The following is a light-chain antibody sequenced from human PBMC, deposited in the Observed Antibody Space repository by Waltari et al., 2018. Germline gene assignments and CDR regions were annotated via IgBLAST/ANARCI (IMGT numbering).Light chain of an antibody. CDR2: VNSDGSH. V-gene: IGLV4-69*01. Sequence: QLVLTHRPPAPPPLAPSVNPPAPLSRGTATTATPWLQQQPEKGPRFLMKVNSDGSHRKGDEIPDRFSGSSSGAERYLSISSLQSEDEADYFCQTGGHGTWVFGGGTKLTVL. CDR3: QTGGHGTWV. J-gene: IGLJ3*02. CDR1: RGTATTA.